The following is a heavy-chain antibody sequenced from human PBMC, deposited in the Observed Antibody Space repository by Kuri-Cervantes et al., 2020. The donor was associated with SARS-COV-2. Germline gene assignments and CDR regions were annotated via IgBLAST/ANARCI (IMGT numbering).Heavy chain of an antibody. CDR2: ISYDGSNK. J-gene: IGHJ4*02. V-gene: IGHV3-30*01. CDR1: GFTFSSYA. D-gene: IGHD3-10*01. Sequence: GESLKISCAASGFTFSSYAMHWVRQAPGKGLEWVAVISYDGSNKYYADSVKGRFTISRDNSKNTLYLQMNSLRAEDTAVYYCARGKKGNFDYWGQGTLVTVSS. CDR3: ARGKKGNFDY.